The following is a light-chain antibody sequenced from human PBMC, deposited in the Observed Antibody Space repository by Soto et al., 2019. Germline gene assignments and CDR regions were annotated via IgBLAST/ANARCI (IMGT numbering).Light chain of an antibody. Sequence: EIVLTQSPGTLSLSPGERATLSCRASQSVSSSYIAWYQQKPGQAPRLLIYDASNRATGIPAKFSGSGSGTDFTLTISSLEPEDFAVYYCQQRYTWPLTFGGGTKLEIK. CDR2: DAS. CDR3: QQRYTWPLT. V-gene: IGKV3-11*01. J-gene: IGKJ4*01. CDR1: QSVSSSY.